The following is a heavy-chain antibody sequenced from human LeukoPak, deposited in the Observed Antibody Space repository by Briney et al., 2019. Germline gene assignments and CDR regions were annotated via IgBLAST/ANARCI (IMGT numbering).Heavy chain of an antibody. CDR3: ARGLGVVPAALNWFDP. Sequence: SETLSLTCAVYGGSFSGYYWSWIRQPPGKGLEWIGEINHSGSTNHNPSLKSRVTISVDTSKNQFSLKLSSVTAADTAVYYCARGLGVVPAALNWFDPWGQGTLVTVSS. D-gene: IGHD2-2*01. CDR1: GGSFSGYY. J-gene: IGHJ5*02. CDR2: INHSGST. V-gene: IGHV4-34*01.